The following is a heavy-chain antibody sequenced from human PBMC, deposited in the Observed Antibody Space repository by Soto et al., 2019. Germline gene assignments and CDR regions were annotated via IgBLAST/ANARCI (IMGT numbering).Heavy chain of an antibody. CDR1: GYTFTSSG. CDR2: ISAYNGNT. Sequence: ASVKVSCKASGYTFTSSGISWVRQAPGQGLEWMGWISAYNGNTNYAQKLQGRVTMTTDTSTSTAYMELRSLRSDDTAVYYCARDHLRIAARPHEANYYYGMDVWGFGYDSSGQNWFDPWGQGTLVTVSS. V-gene: IGHV1-18*01. D-gene: IGHD3-22*01. J-gene: IGHJ5*02. CDR3: ARDHLRIAARPHEANYYYGMDVWGFGYDSSGQNWFDP.